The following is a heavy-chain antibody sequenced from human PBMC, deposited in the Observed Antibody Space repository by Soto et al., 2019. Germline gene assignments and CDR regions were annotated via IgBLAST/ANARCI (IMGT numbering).Heavy chain of an antibody. J-gene: IGHJ6*02. CDR1: GGSIRGYS. CDR3: ARDLWGYCGTNCYPLDV. D-gene: IGHD2-21*02. Sequence: SETLSLTCTVSGGSIRGYSWSWILQPPGKGLEWIGYMYNTGSTVYNPSFKSRVTISVDTSKNQFSLKLNSVTAADTAVYYFARDLWGYCGTNCYPLDVWGQGRTVT. V-gene: IGHV4-59*01. CDR2: MYNTGST.